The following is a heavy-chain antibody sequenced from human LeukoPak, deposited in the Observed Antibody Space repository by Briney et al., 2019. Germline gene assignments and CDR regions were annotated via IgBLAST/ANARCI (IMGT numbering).Heavy chain of an antibody. D-gene: IGHD6-19*01. J-gene: IGHJ6*02. Sequence: GGSLRLSCAASGFTISSNEMKWVCQAPGKGLEWVSYISSSGNTIYYADSVKGRFTISRDNAKNSLFLQMNSLRDEDTAVYYCARKNNWAAVAGTPSVSYYYGMDVWCQGTTVTVSS. CDR3: ARKNNWAAVAGTPSVSYYYGMDV. CDR1: GFTISSNE. V-gene: IGHV3-48*03. CDR2: ISSSGNTI.